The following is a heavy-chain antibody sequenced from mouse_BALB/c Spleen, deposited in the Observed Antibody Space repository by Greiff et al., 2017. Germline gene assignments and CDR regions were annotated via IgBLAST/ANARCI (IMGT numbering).Heavy chain of an antibody. CDR3: ARHSDDYDDYYAMDY. CDR2: ISNGGGST. J-gene: IGHJ4*01. V-gene: IGHV5-12-2*01. Sequence: EVHLVESGGGLVQPGGSLKLSCAASGFTFSSYTMSWVRQTPEKRLEWVAYISNGGGSTYYPDTVKGRFTISRDNAKNTLYLQMSSLKSEDTAMYYCARHSDDYDDYYAMDYWGQGTSVTVSS. D-gene: IGHD2-4*01. CDR1: GFTFSSYT.